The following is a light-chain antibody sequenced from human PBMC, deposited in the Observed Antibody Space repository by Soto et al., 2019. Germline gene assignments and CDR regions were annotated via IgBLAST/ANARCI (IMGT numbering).Light chain of an antibody. Sequence: IQFTQSPSSLSASVGDRVTITCRASQGISSYLAWYQQKTGKAPKLLIYAASTLKSGVPSRFSGGGSGTDFTLTFSSLQSEDFATYYCQQYYNYPRTFGQGTKV. V-gene: IGKV1-8*01. CDR2: AAS. CDR1: QGISSY. J-gene: IGKJ1*01. CDR3: QQYYNYPRT.